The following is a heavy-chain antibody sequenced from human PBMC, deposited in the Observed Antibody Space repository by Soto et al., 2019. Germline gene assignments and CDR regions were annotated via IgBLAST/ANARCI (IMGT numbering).Heavy chain of an antibody. D-gene: IGHD5-12*01. CDR2: ISGSGGST. CDR3: AKPIVATSLFDY. J-gene: IGHJ4*02. CDR1: GFTFSSYA. V-gene: IGHV3-23*01. Sequence: PGGSLRLSCAASGFTFSSYAMSCVRQAPGKGLEWVSAISGSGGSTYYADSVKGRFTISRDNSKNTLYLQMNSLRAEDTAVYYCAKPIVATSLFDYWGQGTLVTVSS.